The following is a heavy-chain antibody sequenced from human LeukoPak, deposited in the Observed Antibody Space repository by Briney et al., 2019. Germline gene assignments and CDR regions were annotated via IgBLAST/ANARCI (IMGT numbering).Heavy chain of an antibody. CDR2: IKPDGSAE. D-gene: IGHD5-12*01. Sequence: GGSLRLSCATSGFTFSSNWMSWVRHAPGRGLDWVANIKPDGSAEYYAASVKGRFTVSRDNAKNSLYLQMNSLRAEDTAVYYCAKDLSGGGYDYFDYWGQGTLVTVSS. CDR1: GFTFSSNW. CDR3: AKDLSGGGYDYFDY. V-gene: IGHV3-7*03. J-gene: IGHJ4*02.